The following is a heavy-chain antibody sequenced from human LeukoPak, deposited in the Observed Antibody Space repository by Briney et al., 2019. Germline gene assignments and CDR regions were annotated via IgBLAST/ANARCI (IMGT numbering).Heavy chain of an antibody. CDR3: ARGGGIAAAGTNFDY. CDR2: INHSGST. V-gene: IGHV4-34*01. D-gene: IGHD6-13*01. J-gene: IGHJ4*02. Sequence: SETLSLTCAVYGGSFSGYYWSRIRQPPGKGLEWIGEINHSGSTNYNPSLKSRVTISVDTSKNQFSLKLSSVTAADTAVYYCARGGGIAAAGTNFDYWGQGTLVTVSS. CDR1: GGSFSGYY.